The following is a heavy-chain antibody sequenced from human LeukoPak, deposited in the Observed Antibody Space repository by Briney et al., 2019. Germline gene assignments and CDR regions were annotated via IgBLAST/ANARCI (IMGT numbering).Heavy chain of an antibody. CDR1: GGSISSYY. V-gene: IGHV4-59*08. Sequence: SSETLSLTCTVSGGSISSYYWSWIRQPPGKGLEWIGYIYYSGSTNYNPSLKSRVTISVDTSKNQFSLKLSSVTAADTAVYYCARHKGIAADGGWFDPWGQGTLVTVSS. CDR3: ARHKGIAADGGWFDP. J-gene: IGHJ5*02. CDR2: IYYSGST. D-gene: IGHD6-13*01.